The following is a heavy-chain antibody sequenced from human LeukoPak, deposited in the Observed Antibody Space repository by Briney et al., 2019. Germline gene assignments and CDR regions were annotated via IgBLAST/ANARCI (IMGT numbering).Heavy chain of an antibody. D-gene: IGHD4-17*01. CDR2: INPNSGGT. J-gene: IGHJ5*02. CDR3: ARGRRSRGDYGWFDP. Sequence: ASVKVSCKASGYTFTSYDINWVRQAPGQGLEWMGWINPNSGGTNYAQKFQGRVTMTRDTSISTAYMELSRLRSDDTAVYYCARGRRSRGDYGWFDPWGQGTLVTVSS. V-gene: IGHV1-2*02. CDR1: GYTFTSYD.